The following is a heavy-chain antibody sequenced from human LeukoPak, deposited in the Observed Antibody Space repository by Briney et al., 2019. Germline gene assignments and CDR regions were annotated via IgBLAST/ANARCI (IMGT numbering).Heavy chain of an antibody. V-gene: IGHV3-21*01. D-gene: IGHD3-16*01. CDR2: ISSSSSYI. Sequence: GFLRLSCAASGFTFSSYSMNWVRQAPGKGLEWVSSISSSSSYIYYADSVKGRFTISRDNAKNSLYLQMNSLRAEDTAVYYCARDPPMITFGGVPDVGGYWGQGTLVTVSS. CDR1: GFTFSSYS. CDR3: ARDPPMITFGGVPDVGGY. J-gene: IGHJ4*02.